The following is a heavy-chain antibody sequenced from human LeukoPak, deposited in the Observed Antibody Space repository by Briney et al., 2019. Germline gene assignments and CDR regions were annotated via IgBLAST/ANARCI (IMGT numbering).Heavy chain of an antibody. D-gene: IGHD7-27*01. J-gene: IGHJ4*02. Sequence: ASVKVSCKASGYTFTGYYMHWVRQAPGQGLEWMGGFDLQDVETVYAQKFQGRVTMTEDTSTDTAYMELSSLMSDDTAVYYCATEPGWGSGTGAWGQGTLVTVSS. CDR3: ATEPGWGSGTGA. V-gene: IGHV1-24*01. CDR2: FDLQDVET. CDR1: GYTFTGYY.